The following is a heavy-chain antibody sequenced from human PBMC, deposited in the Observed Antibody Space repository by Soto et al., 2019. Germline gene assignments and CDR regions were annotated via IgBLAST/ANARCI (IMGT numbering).Heavy chain of an antibody. CDR2: IYYSGST. J-gene: IGHJ5*01. Sequence: SETLSLTCTVSGGSISSYYWSWIRQPPGKGLEWIGYIYYSGSTNYNPSLKSRVTISVDTSKNQFSLQLNSVTPDDTAVYYCARLIGNSWLDSWGQGTLVTVSS. CDR1: GGSISSYY. V-gene: IGHV4-59*08. CDR3: ARLIGNSWLDS.